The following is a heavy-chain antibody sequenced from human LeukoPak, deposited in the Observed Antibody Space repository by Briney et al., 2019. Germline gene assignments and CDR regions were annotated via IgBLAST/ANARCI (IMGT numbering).Heavy chain of an antibody. D-gene: IGHD3-16*01. CDR3: SRKVRLGSLAGDPDY. V-gene: IGHV3-21*01. CDR1: GFTFNTYT. Sequence: PGGSLRLSCAASGFTFNTYTMNWVRQAPGKGLEWVSSINSDGYYMYYADSVKGRFIISRDNAKNSLYLQMNSLRAEDTAVYYCSRKVRLGSLAGDPDYWGQGTLVTVSS. J-gene: IGHJ4*02. CDR2: INSDGYYM.